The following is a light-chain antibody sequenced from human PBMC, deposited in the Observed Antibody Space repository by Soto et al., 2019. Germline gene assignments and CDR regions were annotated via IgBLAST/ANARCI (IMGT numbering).Light chain of an antibody. CDR1: QSVSSS. V-gene: IGKV3-11*01. Sequence: EILFTQSPATLSLSPGERATLSCRASQSVSSSLAWYQQKPGQAPRLLIYDASNRATGIPVRFSGSGSGTDFTLTISSLDPEDFAVYYCQQRSNWPGTFGQGTKVDIK. CDR3: QQRSNWPGT. J-gene: IGKJ1*01. CDR2: DAS.